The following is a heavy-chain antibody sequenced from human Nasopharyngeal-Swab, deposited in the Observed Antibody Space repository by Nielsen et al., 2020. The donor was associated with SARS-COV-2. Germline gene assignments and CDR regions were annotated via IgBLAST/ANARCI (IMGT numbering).Heavy chain of an antibody. CDR3: AHRTYYYDSSGYYYVWDFDY. D-gene: IGHD3-22*01. J-gene: IGHJ4*02. V-gene: IGHV2-5*01. CDR2: VYWNDDK. Sequence: WIRQPPGKAREWLALVYWNDDKRYSPSLKSRLTITKDTSKNQVVLTMTNMDPVDTATYYCAHRTYYYDSSGYYYVWDFDYWGQGTLVTVSS.